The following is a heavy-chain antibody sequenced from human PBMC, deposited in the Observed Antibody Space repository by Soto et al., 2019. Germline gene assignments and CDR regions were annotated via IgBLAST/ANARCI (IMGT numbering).Heavy chain of an antibody. J-gene: IGHJ3*01. CDR1: GFTFRTYW. D-gene: IGHD2-8*01. V-gene: IGHV3-7*04. CDR2: IKQDGSET. CDR3: ARDGLYCTYANCRGDAYAV. Sequence: EVQLVGSGGGLVQPGGSLRLSCVASGFTFRTYWMTWVRQAPGKGLEWVANIKQDGSETYYVDSVRGRFAISRDNAKDSLYLQVNSLRVEDTAVYYRARDGLYCTYANCRGDAYAVWDKGTMVNVSS.